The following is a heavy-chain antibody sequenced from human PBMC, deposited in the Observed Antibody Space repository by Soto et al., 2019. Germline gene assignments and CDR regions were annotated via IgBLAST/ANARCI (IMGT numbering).Heavy chain of an antibody. CDR2: ISYDGSNK. CDR1: VLIIRSYG. Sequence: PGGLLRLHSAASVLIIRSYGMHSVRQAPGKGLEWVAVISYDGSNKYYADSVKGRFTISRDNSKNTLYLQMNSLRAEDTAVYYCEKTINGTTWNYYMDVWGKGNTVTVSS. CDR3: EKTINGTTWNYYMDV. J-gene: IGHJ6*03. V-gene: IGHV3-30*18. D-gene: IGHD1-20*01.